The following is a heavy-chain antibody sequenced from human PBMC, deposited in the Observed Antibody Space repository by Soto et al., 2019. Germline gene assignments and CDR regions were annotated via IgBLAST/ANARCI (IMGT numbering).Heavy chain of an antibody. CDR3: AKVGDPTTYYFHFNY. V-gene: IGHV3-23*01. CDR2: VTGRGESA. J-gene: IGHJ4*02. CDR1: GFTFSRYD. Sequence: PGGSLRLSCEVSGFTFSRYDMSWVRQAPGKGLEWVSAVTGRGESAFYADSVKDRFTISRDNSKNSLYLQMNGLRDEDTAMYYCAKVGDPTTYYFHFNYWGQGTQVTVSS. D-gene: IGHD3-22*01.